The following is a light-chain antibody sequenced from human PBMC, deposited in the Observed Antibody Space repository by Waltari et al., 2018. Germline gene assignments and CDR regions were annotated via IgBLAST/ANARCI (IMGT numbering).Light chain of an antibody. V-gene: IGLV8-61*01. J-gene: IGLJ3*02. CDR3: LLYMGSGIWV. CDR2: KGN. CDR1: SGSISTTSY. Sequence: QTVVTQEPSLSVSPGGTVTLTCALSSGSISTTSYANWYQQTPGQAPRTLVYKGNTRSSGVPDRFSGSILGNKAALTITGAQADDESHYYCLLYMGSGIWVFGGGTKLTVL.